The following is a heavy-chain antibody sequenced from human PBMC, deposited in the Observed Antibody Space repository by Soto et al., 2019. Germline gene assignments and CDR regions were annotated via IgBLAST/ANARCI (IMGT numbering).Heavy chain of an antibody. CDR2: MRGSNGDT. D-gene: IGHD3-22*01. CDR1: GFPFSFCA. V-gene: IGHV3-23*01. Sequence: EVQLLESGGALVQPGESLRLSCAASGFPFSFCAMSWVRQAPGKGLEWVSSMRGSNGDTYYADSVKGRFTISRDNSKNTLYLQMISLRVEDTSLYYCVKGHSDSYCYFDYWGQGALVTVSS. CDR3: VKGHSDSYCYFDY. J-gene: IGHJ4*02.